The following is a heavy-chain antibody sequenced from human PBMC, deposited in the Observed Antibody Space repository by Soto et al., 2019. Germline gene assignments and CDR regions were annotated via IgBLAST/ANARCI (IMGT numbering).Heavy chain of an antibody. CDR2: ISGSGGST. CDR1: GFTFTSYA. V-gene: IGHV3-23*01. D-gene: IGHD5-12*01. Sequence: EVQLLESGGGLVQPGGSLRLSCAASGFTFTSYAMSWVRQAPGKVLEWVSAISGSGGSTYYADSVKGRFTISRDNSKNTLYLQMNGLRAEDTAVYYCARPSGYGVWGDYWGQGTLVTVSS. CDR3: ARPSGYGVWGDY. J-gene: IGHJ4*02.